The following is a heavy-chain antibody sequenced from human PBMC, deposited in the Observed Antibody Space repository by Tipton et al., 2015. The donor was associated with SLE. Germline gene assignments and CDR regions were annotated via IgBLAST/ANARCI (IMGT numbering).Heavy chain of an antibody. J-gene: IGHJ4*02. CDR2: IIPIFGTA. Sequence: QSGAEVKKPGASVKVSCKASGYTFTSYGISWVRQAPGQGLEWMGGIIPIFGTANYAQKFQGRVTITADESTSTAYMELSSLRSEDTAVYYCASHFGGEHYFDYWGQGTLVTVSS. D-gene: IGHD3-10*01. CDR3: ASHFGGEHYFDY. CDR1: GYTFTSYG. V-gene: IGHV1-69*13.